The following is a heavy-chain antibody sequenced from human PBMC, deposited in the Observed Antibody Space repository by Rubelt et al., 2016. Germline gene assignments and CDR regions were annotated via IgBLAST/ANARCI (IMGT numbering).Heavy chain of an antibody. D-gene: IGHD2-21*02. CDR3: ARHLVTTIRGYWYFDL. J-gene: IGHJ2*01. CDR2: IYYTGST. V-gene: IGHV4-39*01. CDR1: GGSISSSSYY. Sequence: QLLLQESGPGLVKPSETLSLTCTVSGGSISSSSYYWGWIRQPPGEGLEWIGTIYYTGSTYYNPSLKSRITVSVDTSKNNVSRQRGSVAAADTAVYYCARHLVTTIRGYWYFDLWGRGTLVTVSS.